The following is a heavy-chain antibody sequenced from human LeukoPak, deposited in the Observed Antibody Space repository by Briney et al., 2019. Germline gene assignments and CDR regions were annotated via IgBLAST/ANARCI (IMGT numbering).Heavy chain of an antibody. V-gene: IGHV3-23*01. J-gene: IGHJ4*02. CDR3: AARIAVAGDY. D-gene: IGHD6-19*01. CDR2: ISGSGGSI. Sequence: GGSLRLSCAASGFTFSSYAMSWVRQAPGKGLEWVSAISGSGGSIYYADSVKGRFTISRDNSKNTLYLQMNSLRAEDTAVYYCAARIAVAGDYWGQGTLVTVSS. CDR1: GFTFSSYA.